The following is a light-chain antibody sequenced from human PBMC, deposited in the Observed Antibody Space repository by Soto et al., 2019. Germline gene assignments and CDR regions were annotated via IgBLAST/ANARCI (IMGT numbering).Light chain of an antibody. Sequence: QLVLTQPPSVSGPPGQSVAISCTGTSSDVGSDNRVSWYQQPPGTAPKLIISEVSNRPSGVPDRFSGSKSGNTASLTISGLQAEDEADYYCSSYTSSSTYVFGTGTKVTVL. CDR3: SSYTSSSTYV. J-gene: IGLJ1*01. CDR2: EVS. V-gene: IGLV2-18*02. CDR1: SSDVGSDNR.